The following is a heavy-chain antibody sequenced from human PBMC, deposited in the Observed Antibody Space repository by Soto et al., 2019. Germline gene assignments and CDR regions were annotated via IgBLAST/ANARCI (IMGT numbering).Heavy chain of an antibody. D-gene: IGHD3-10*01. V-gene: IGHV3-30-3*01. CDR3: ARDRGYGIFDY. CDR2: ISYDGSNK. Sequence: QVQLVESGGGVVQPGRSLRLSCEASGFTFSSYAMHWVRQAPGKGLEWVAVISYDGSNKYYADSVKGRFTISRDNSKNTLYLQMNSLRAEDTAVYYCARDRGYGIFDYWGQGTLVTVSS. J-gene: IGHJ4*02. CDR1: GFTFSSYA.